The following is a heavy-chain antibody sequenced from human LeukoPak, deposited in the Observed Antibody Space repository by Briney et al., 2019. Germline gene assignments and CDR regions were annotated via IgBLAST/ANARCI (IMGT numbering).Heavy chain of an antibody. CDR2: IYSGGST. J-gene: IGHJ4*02. CDR1: GFTVSSNY. CDR3: ASHDYGGNSVTRDY. D-gene: IGHD4-23*01. Sequence: PGGSLRLSCAASGFTVSSNYMSWVRQAPGKGLEWVSVIYSGGSTYYADSVKGRFTISRDNSKNTLYLQMNSLRAEDTAVYYCASHDYGGNSVTRDYWGQGTLVTVSS. V-gene: IGHV3-53*01.